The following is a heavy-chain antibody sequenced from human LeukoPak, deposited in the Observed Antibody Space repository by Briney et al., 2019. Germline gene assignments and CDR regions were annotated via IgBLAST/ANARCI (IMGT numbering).Heavy chain of an antibody. CDR3: AIHYHPLTAARGGDY. CDR2: INPSSGGT. V-gene: IGHV1-46*01. D-gene: IGHD6-13*01. Sequence: ASVKVSCKASGYTFTRHYMNWVRQAPGQGLEWMGKINPSSGGTGYAQKFQGRVTITADKSTSTAYMELSSLRSEDTAVYYCAIHYHPLTAARGGDYWGQGTLVTVSS. J-gene: IGHJ4*02. CDR1: GYTFTRHY.